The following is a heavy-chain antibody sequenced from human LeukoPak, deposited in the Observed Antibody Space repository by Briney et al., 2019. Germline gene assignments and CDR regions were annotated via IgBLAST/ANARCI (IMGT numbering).Heavy chain of an antibody. D-gene: IGHD6-19*01. J-gene: IGHJ4*02. CDR1: RGSISSYD. CDR3: ARERSGWPLDY. CDR2: IYYSVST. Sequence: SGTLSLTCTVSRGSISSYDWSWIRQPRGRGLEWIGYIYYSVSTNYNPSLKSRVTLSLDTSKNQFSLKLSSVTAADTAVYYCARERSGWPLDYWGQGTLVTVSS. V-gene: IGHV4-59*01.